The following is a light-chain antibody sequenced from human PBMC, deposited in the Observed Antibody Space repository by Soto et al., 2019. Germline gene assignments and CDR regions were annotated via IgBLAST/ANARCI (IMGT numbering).Light chain of an antibody. CDR2: VNS. Sequence: QSVLTQPPSVSGAPGQRVTISCTGSSSNIGAGYDVHWYQQLPGTAPKLLIYVNSNRPSGVPDRFSGSKSGTSASLAITGLQAEDEADYYCQSYDISLSGWVFGGGTKVTVL. V-gene: IGLV1-40*01. CDR3: QSYDISLSGWV. J-gene: IGLJ3*02. CDR1: SSNIGAGYD.